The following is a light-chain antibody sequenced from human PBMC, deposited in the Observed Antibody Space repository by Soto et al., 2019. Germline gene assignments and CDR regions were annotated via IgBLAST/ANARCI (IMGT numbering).Light chain of an antibody. V-gene: IGLV2-11*01. CDR2: DVS. Sequence: QSVLPQPRSVSGSPGQSVTISCTGTSSDVGGYNYVSWYQQHPGKVPKLMIHDVSKRPSGVPDRFSGSKSGNTASLTISGLQAEDEADYYCCSYAGRSTSPYVFGTGTKVTVL. J-gene: IGLJ1*01. CDR1: SSDVGGYNY. CDR3: CSYAGRSTSPYV.